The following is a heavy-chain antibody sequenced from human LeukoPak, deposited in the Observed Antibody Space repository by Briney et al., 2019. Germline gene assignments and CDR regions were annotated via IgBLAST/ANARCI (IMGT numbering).Heavy chain of an antibody. V-gene: IGHV4-38-2*02. Sequence: SETLSLTCTVSGYSISSGYYWGWIRQPPGKGLKWIGSIYHSGSTYYNPSLKSRVTISVDTSKNQFALKLSSVTAADTAVYYCARPSLPQGAAGGTWGQGTLVTVSS. J-gene: IGHJ5*02. D-gene: IGHD6-13*01. CDR1: GYSISSGYY. CDR3: ARPSLPQGAAGGT. CDR2: IYHSGST.